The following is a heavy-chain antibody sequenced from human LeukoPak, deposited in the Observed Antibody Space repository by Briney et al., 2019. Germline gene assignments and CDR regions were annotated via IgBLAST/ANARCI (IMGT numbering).Heavy chain of an antibody. J-gene: IGHJ4*02. CDR2: IYHSGST. CDR3: ARTPSRTRVFDY. D-gene: IGHD3-10*01. Sequence: SETLSLTCTVSNGSSSSVGYYWSWIRQNPGRGLEFIGYIYHSGSTYYNPSLKRPITISMDTSENQFSLRLTAVTAADSAIYYCARTPSRTRVFDYWGRGTLVTVSS. V-gene: IGHV4-31*01. CDR1: NGSSSSVGYY.